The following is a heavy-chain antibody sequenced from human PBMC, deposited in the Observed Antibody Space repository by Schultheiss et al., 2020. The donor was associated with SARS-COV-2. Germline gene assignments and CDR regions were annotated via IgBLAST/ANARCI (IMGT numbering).Heavy chain of an antibody. CDR1: GGSFSGYY. J-gene: IGHJ5*02. Sequence: SQTLSLTCAVYGGSFSGYYWSWIRKPPGKGLEWIGYIYYSGSTNYNPSLKSRVTISVDTSKNQFSLKLSSVTAADTAVYYCARVHKPYDILTGPGWFDPWGQGTLVTVSS. D-gene: IGHD3-9*01. CDR3: ARVHKPYDILTGPGWFDP. CDR2: IYYSGST. V-gene: IGHV4-59*12.